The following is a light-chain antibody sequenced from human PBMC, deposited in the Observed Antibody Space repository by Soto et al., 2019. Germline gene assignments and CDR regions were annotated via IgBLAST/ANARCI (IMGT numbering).Light chain of an antibody. CDR3: QQYGSSPTWT. Sequence: EIALTQSPGTLSLSPGERATLSCRASQSVSSSYLAWYQQKPGQAPRLLIYAASSRATGIPDRFSGSGSGTDFTLTISRLEPEDFAVYYCQQYGSSPTWTFGQGTKVEIK. J-gene: IGKJ1*01. CDR1: QSVSSSY. V-gene: IGKV3-20*01. CDR2: AAS.